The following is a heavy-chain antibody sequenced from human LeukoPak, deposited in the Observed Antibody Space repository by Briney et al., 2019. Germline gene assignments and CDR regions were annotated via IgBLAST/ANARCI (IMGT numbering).Heavy chain of an antibody. J-gene: IGHJ4*02. CDR1: GFTFSSYG. CDR2: IRYDGSNK. D-gene: IGHD6-19*01. V-gene: IGHV3-30*02. CDR3: ARDFSQSGGWAN. Sequence: PGGSLRLSCAASGFTFSSYGMHWVRQAPGKGLEWVAFIRYDGSNKYYADSVKGRFTISRDNSKNTLYLQMNSLRAEDTAVYYCARDFSQSGGWANWGQGTLVTVSS.